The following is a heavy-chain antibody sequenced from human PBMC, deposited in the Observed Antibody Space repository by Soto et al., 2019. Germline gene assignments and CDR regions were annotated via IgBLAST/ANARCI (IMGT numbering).Heavy chain of an antibody. D-gene: IGHD1-26*01. J-gene: IGHJ3*02. Sequence: SETLSLTCAVSGGSISGYYWSWIRQPPGKGLEWIGYIYYSGSTNYNPSLKSRVTISVDTSKNQFSLKLSSVTAADTAVYYCARGGISGSLSGAFDIWGQGTMVTVSS. CDR2: IYYSGST. V-gene: IGHV4-59*01. CDR1: GGSISGYY. CDR3: ARGGISGSLSGAFDI.